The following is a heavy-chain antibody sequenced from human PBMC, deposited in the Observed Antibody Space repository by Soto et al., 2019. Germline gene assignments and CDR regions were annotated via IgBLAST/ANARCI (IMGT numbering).Heavy chain of an antibody. Sequence: PGGSLRLSCAASGFTFSSYAMSWVRQAPGKGLEWVSAISGSGGSTYYADSVKGRFTISRDNSKNTLYLQMNSLRAEDTAVYYCAKGGDIVVVVAATPNYGMDVWGQGTTVTVSS. CDR2: ISGSGGST. D-gene: IGHD2-15*01. CDR1: GFTFSSYA. CDR3: AKGGDIVVVVAATPNYGMDV. V-gene: IGHV3-23*01. J-gene: IGHJ6*02.